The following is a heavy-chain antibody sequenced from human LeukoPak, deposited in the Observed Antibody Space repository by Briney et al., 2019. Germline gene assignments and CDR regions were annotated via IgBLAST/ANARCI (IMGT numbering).Heavy chain of an antibody. CDR3: ARGITMVRGVITPAGY. V-gene: IGHV1-2*02. Sequence: ASVKVSCKTSAYSFTPYAMHWVRQAPGQGLEWMGWINPNSGGTNYAQKFQGRVTMTRDTSISTAYMELSRLRSDDTAVYYCARGITMVRGVITPAGYWGQGTLVTVSS. J-gene: IGHJ4*02. D-gene: IGHD3-10*01. CDR2: INPNSGGT. CDR1: AYSFTPYA.